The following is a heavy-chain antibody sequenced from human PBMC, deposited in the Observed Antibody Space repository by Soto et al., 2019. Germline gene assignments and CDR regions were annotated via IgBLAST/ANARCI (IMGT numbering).Heavy chain of an antibody. D-gene: IGHD3-10*01. CDR1: GYSFTSYW. J-gene: IGHJ4*02. CDR2: IDPSDSYT. CDR3: ARSSNPQIPAYDY. V-gene: IGHV5-10-1*01. Sequence: GESLKISCKGSGYSFTSYWISWVRQMPGKGLEWMGRIDPSDSYTDYSPSFQGHVTISADKSISTAHLQWSSLKASDTAMYYWARSSNPQIPAYDYWGQGTLVAVSS.